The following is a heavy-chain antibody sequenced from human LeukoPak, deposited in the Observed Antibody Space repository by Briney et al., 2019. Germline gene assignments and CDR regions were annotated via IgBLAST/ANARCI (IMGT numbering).Heavy chain of an antibody. V-gene: IGHV5-51*01. Sequence: GESLRISCKGSGYSFTSYWISWVRQMPGKGLEWMGIIFPGDSDTRYSPSFQGQVTISADKSISTAYLQWSSLKASDTAMYYCASRRDGYKQFDYRGQATLVTVSS. CDR3: ASRRDGYKQFDY. D-gene: IGHD5-24*01. CDR1: GYSFTSYW. CDR2: IFPGDSDT. J-gene: IGHJ4*02.